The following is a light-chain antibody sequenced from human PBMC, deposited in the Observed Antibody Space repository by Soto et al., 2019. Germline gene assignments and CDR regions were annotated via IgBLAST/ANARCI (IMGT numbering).Light chain of an antibody. CDR1: QSVSNSY. Sequence: EIVLTQSPGTLSLSPGESATLSCRASQSVSNSYLAWYQQKPGQAPRLLIYGESSRATGIPARFSGSGSGTDLALTISRLEPEDFAVYYCHXYNGWPRTCGQGTKGDIK. CDR2: GES. J-gene: IGKJ1*01. CDR3: HXYNGWPRT. V-gene: IGKV3-20*01.